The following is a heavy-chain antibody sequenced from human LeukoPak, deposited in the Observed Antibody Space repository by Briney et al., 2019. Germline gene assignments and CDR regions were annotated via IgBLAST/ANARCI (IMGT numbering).Heavy chain of an antibody. J-gene: IGHJ4*02. CDR1: GYTFTSDG. CDR2: ISAYNGNT. D-gene: IGHD3-22*01. V-gene: IGHV1-18*01. Sequence: ASVKVSCKASGYTFTSDGISGVRQAPGQGLEWRGWISAYNGNTNYAQKLQGRVTMTTDTSTSTAYMALRGLRSDDTAVYYCARDCDSSGYRSHPIDYWGQGTLVTVSS. CDR3: ARDCDSSGYRSHPIDY.